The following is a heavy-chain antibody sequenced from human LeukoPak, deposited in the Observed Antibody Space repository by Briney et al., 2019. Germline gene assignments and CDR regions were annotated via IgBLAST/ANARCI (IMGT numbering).Heavy chain of an antibody. V-gene: IGHV3-33*06. CDR1: GFIFNHHA. Sequence: GGSLRLSCAASGFIFNHHAMHWVRQAPGKGLEWVAVIWGDKSNRFYADSVRGRFTISRDDSRKTVYLQMERMAAEDTAIYYCAKDAQRGFDYSNSLEYWGQGALVTVAS. CDR2: IWGDKSNR. CDR3: AKDAQRGFDYSNSLEY. D-gene: IGHD4-11*01. J-gene: IGHJ4*02.